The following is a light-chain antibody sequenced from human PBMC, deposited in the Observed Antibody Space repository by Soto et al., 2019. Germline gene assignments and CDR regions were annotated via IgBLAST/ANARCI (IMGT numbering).Light chain of an antibody. CDR2: DAS. CDR3: QQYNSYSPWT. J-gene: IGKJ1*01. Sequence: DIQMTQSPSTLSASVGDRVTITCRASQSISSWLAWYQQKPGKAPKLLIYDASSLESGVPSRFSGSKSGTEFTLTISRLQPDDFATYYCQQYNSYSPWTFGQGTKVDIK. V-gene: IGKV1-5*01. CDR1: QSISSW.